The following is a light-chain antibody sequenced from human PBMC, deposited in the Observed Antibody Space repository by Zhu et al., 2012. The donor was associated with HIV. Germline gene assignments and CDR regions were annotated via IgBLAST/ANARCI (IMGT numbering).Light chain of an antibody. CDR1: QSVSS. V-gene: IGKV3-20*01. CDR3: QQYGNSIT. CDR2: AAS. J-gene: IGKJ3*01. Sequence: ETVMTQSPDIMSLSPGQTTILSCKASQSVSSLAWYQQKPGQAPSLLIYAASNRATGIPDRFSGSGSGTDFTLTIRRLEPEDFAVYYCQQYGNSITFGPGTRVDFK.